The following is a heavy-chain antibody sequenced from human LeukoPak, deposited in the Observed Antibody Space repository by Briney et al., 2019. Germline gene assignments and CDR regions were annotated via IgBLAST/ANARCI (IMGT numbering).Heavy chain of an antibody. CDR2: ISGSGGST. CDR3: ARLGRYSSSWGNVFQH. Sequence: GGSLRLSCAASGFTFSSYAMSWVRQAPGKGLEWVSAISGSGGSTYYADSVKGRFTISRDNAKNSLYLQMNSLRAEDTAVYYCARLGRYSSSWGNVFQHWGQGTLVTVSS. CDR1: GFTFSSYA. D-gene: IGHD6-13*01. V-gene: IGHV3-23*01. J-gene: IGHJ1*01.